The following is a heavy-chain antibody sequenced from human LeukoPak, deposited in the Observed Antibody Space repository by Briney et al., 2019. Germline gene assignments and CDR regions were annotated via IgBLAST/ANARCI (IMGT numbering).Heavy chain of an antibody. CDR3: AGTDALYYYGMDV. V-gene: IGHV3-21*01. Sequence: GGSLRLSCAASGFTFSSYSMNWVRQAPGKGLEWVSSISSSSSYIYYADSVKGRFTISRDNAKNSLYLQMNSLRAEDTAVYCCAGTDALYYYGMDVWGQGTTVTVSS. J-gene: IGHJ6*02. CDR1: GFTFSSYS. CDR2: ISSSSSYI.